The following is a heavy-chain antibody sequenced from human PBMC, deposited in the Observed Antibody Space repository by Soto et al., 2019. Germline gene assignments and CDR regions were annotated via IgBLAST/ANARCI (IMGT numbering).Heavy chain of an antibody. V-gene: IGHV5-10-1*01. CDR2: IDPSDSYT. CDR1: GYSFTSYW. J-gene: IGHJ4*02. CDR3: SRHANQLLGFDY. Sequence: PGESLKISCKGSGYSFTSYWISWVRQMPGKGLEWMGRIDPSDSYTNYSPSFQGHVTISADKSISTAYLQWSSLKASDTPMYYCSRHANQLLGFDYSGPGTLVTVSS. D-gene: IGHD2-2*01.